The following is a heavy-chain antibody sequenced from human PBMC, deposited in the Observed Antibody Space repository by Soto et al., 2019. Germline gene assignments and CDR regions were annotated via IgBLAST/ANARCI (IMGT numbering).Heavy chain of an antibody. Sequence: GGSLRLSCAASGFTFSHAWMSWVRQAPGKGLEWVGRIKSKADGETKDYGAPVRGRFTISRDDAKDTLYLQMDSLRIEDTAVYYCCVVKRLDQYSTSGYWFDPWGPGTLVTVSS. CDR3: CVVKRLDQYSTSGYWFDP. CDR2: IKSKADGETK. CDR1: GFTFSHAW. D-gene: IGHD2-15*01. J-gene: IGHJ5*02. V-gene: IGHV3-15*01.